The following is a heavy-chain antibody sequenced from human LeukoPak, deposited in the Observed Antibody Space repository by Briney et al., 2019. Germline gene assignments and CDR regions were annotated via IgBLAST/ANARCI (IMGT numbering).Heavy chain of an antibody. CDR3: TRVAVQLWLPGYYYYYMDV. CDR1: GFTFGDYA. D-gene: IGHD5-18*01. Sequence: PGGSLRLSCTASGFTFGDYAMRWVRQARGKGLEWVGFIRSKAYGGTTEYAASVKGRFTISRDDSKSIAYLQMNSLKTEDTAVYYCTRVAVQLWLPGYYYYYMDVWGKGTTVTVSS. J-gene: IGHJ6*03. V-gene: IGHV3-49*04. CDR2: IRSKAYGGTT.